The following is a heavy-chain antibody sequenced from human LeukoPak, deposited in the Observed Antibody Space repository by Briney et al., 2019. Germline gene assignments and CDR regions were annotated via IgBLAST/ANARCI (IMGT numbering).Heavy chain of an antibody. CDR1: GGSMSSNY. V-gene: IGHV4-59*08. J-gene: IGHJ4*02. CDR2: IYNSGTIYYSGST. D-gene: IGHD3-3*01. Sequence: SETLSLTCTVSGGSMSSNYWSWIRQPPGKGLEWIGYIYNSGTIYYSGSTNYNPSLLSRVTISVDTSKNQFSLKLRSVTAADTAVYYCARKGPVTIFQDYWGQGTLVTVFS. CDR3: ARKGPVTIFQDY.